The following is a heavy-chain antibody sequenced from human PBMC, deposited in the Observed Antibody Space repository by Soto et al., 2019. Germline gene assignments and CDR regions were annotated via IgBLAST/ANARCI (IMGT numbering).Heavy chain of an antibody. CDR3: AKEWTLRPSVTTRHKTDAFDI. CDR1: GFTFSSYG. J-gene: IGHJ3*02. D-gene: IGHD4-17*01. V-gene: IGHV3-30*18. CDR2: ISYDGSNK. Sequence: GGSLRLSCAASGFTFSSYGMHWVRQAPGKGLEWVAVISYDGSNKYYADSVKGRFTISRDNSKNTLYLQMNSLRAEDTAVYYCAKEWTLRPSVTTRHKTDAFDIWGQGTMVTVSS.